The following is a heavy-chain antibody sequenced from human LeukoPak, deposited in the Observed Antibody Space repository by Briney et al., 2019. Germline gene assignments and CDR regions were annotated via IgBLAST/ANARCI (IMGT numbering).Heavy chain of an antibody. J-gene: IGHJ4*02. Sequence: AGGSLRLSCAASGFTFSSYAMSWVRQAPGKGLEWVSAISGSGGSTYYADSVKGRFTISRDNSKNTLYLQMNSLRAEDTAVYYCAEIRANYVWGSFYFDYWGQGTLATVSS. CDR1: GFTFSSYA. V-gene: IGHV3-23*01. CDR2: ISGSGGST. D-gene: IGHD3-16*01. CDR3: AEIRANYVWGSFYFDY.